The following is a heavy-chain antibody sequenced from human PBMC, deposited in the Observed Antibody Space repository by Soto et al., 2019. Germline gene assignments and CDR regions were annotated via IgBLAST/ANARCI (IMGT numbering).Heavy chain of an antibody. J-gene: IGHJ4*02. Sequence: QVQLVQSGAEVKKPGASVKVSCKVSGYTFTSHGISWVRQAPGQGLEWMGWINTYTGNINYAQKLQGRVTMTTDTSTSTAYMELRSLRSDDTALYYCARERGGYKHFDYWGQGTLVTVSS. D-gene: IGHD1-26*01. CDR2: INTYTGNI. CDR1: GYTFTSHG. CDR3: ARERGGYKHFDY. V-gene: IGHV1-18*01.